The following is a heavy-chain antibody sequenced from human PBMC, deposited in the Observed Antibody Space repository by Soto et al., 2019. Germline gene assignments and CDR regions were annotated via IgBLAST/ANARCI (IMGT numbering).Heavy chain of an antibody. Sequence: QVQLVESGGGVVQPGRSLRLSCAASRFTFSNYGMQWVRQAPGKGLEWVAVISHDGRNKYYADSVKGRFTISRDNFKNTLYLQMNSLRAEDTAVYYCAKDKVERGRSWPSYWGQGTLVSVSS. CDR2: ISHDGRNK. D-gene: IGHD2-15*01. CDR1: RFTFSNYG. V-gene: IGHV3-30*18. J-gene: IGHJ4*02. CDR3: AKDKVERGRSWPSY.